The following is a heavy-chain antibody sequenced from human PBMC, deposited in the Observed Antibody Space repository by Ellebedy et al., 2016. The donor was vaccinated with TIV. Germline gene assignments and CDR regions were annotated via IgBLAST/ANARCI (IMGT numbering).Heavy chain of an antibody. CDR1: GGSISSYY. CDR3: ARANTIFGVVREYNWFNP. Sequence: SETLSLXCTVSGGSISSYYWSWIRQPPGKGLEWIGYIYYSGSTNYNPSLKSRVTISVDTSKNQFSLKLSSVTAADTAVYYCARANTIFGVVREYNWFNPWGQGTLVTVSS. CDR2: IYYSGST. D-gene: IGHD3-3*01. V-gene: IGHV4-59*12. J-gene: IGHJ5*02.